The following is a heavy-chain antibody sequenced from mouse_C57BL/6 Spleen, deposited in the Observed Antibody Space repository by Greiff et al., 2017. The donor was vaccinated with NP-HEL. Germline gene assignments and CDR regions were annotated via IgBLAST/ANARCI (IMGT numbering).Heavy chain of an antibody. D-gene: IGHD1-1*01. J-gene: IGHJ3*01. CDR1: GFTFSSYA. CDR2: ISDGGSYT. V-gene: IGHV5-4*01. Sequence: VKLVESGGGLVKPGGSLKLSCAASGFTFSSYAMSWVRQTPEKRLEWVATISDGGSYTYYPDNVKGRFTISRDNAKNNLYLQMSHLKSEDTAMYYCARDPLYGAWFAYWGQGTLVTVSA. CDR3: ARDPLYGAWFAY.